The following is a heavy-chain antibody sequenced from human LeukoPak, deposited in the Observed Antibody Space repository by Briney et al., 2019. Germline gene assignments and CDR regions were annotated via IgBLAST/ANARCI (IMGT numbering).Heavy chain of an antibody. D-gene: IGHD6-6*01. Sequence: SQTLSLTCAVSGGSISSGGYSWSWIRQPPGKGLEWIGYIYHSGSTYYNPSLKSRVTISVDRSKNQFSLKLSSVTAADTAVYYCARLVYSSSLYFDYWGQGTLVTVSS. V-gene: IGHV4-30-2*01. J-gene: IGHJ4*02. CDR2: IYHSGST. CDR1: GGSISSGGYS. CDR3: ARLVYSSSLYFDY.